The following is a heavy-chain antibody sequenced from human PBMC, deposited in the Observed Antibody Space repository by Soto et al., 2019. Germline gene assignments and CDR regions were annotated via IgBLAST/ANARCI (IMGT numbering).Heavy chain of an antibody. V-gene: IGHV3-30*18. CDR3: AKEGALRGWTYGDY. Sequence: QVQLVESGGGVVQPGRSLRLSCAASGFTGSTYGMHWVRQAPGKGLEWVAVISYDGNEKHYADSVKGRFTISRDNSKDTLSLQMNSLRAEDTAVYYCAKEGALRGWTYGDYWGQGTLVTVSS. D-gene: IGHD6-19*01. J-gene: IGHJ4*02. CDR1: GFTGSTYG. CDR2: ISYDGNEK.